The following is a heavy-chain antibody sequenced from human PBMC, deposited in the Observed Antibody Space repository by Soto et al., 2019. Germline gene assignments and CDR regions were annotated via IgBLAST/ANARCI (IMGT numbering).Heavy chain of an antibody. CDR2: MNPGSGKT. Sequence: ASVKVSCKASGYTFINYDISWVRQATGQGREWMGWMNPGSGKTGYANKFQGRVTMTRDASTSTAHLELSSLTSEDTAVYYCSRMAPSGTLNWFDPWGQGTLVTVS. CDR3: SRMAPSGTLNWFDP. V-gene: IGHV1-8*02. CDR1: GYTFINYD. J-gene: IGHJ5*02.